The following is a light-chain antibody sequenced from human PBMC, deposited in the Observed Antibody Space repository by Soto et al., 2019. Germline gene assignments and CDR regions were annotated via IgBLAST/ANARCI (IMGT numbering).Light chain of an antibody. Sequence: QSALTQPASVSGSPGQSITISCTGTSSDVGGSNYVSWFQQHPGKAPKLMIYEVSNRPSGVSNRFSGSRSGNTASLTISGLQSEDEAEYYCNSYTNNNTFVFGTGTKLTVL. CDR3: NSYTNNNTFV. V-gene: IGLV2-14*01. CDR2: EVS. J-gene: IGLJ1*01. CDR1: SSDVGGSNY.